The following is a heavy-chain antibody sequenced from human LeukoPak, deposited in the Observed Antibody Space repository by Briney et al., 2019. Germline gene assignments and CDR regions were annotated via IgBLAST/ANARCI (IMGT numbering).Heavy chain of an antibody. CDR3: ARELLVRDAFDI. J-gene: IGHJ3*02. Sequence: ASVKDSCKASGYTFTSYDINGVRQATGQGIEWMGWMNPNSGNTGYAQKFQGRVTMTRNTSISTAYMELSSLRSEDTAVYYCARELLVRDAFDIWGQGTMVSVCS. D-gene: IGHD1-26*01. CDR2: MNPNSGNT. V-gene: IGHV1-8*01. CDR1: GYTFTSYD.